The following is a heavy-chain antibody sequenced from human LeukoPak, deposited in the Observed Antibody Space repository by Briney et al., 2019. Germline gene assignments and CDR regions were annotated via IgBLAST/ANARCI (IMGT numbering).Heavy chain of an antibody. J-gene: IGHJ4*02. CDR1: GGSFSGYY. CDR3: ARDRFDDFWSGYIDY. CDR2: INHSGST. D-gene: IGHD3-3*01. Sequence: SETLSLTCAVYGGSFSGYYWSWIRQPPGKGLEWIGEINHSGSTNYNPSLKSRVTISVDTSKNQFSLKLSSVTAADTAVYYCARDRFDDFWSGYIDYWGQGTLGTVSS. V-gene: IGHV4-34*01.